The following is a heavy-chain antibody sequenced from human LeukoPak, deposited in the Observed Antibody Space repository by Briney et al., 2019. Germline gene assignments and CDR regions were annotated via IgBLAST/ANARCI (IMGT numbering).Heavy chain of an antibody. CDR1: GLTFSGYW. Sequence: GGSLKLSCAASGLTFSGYWMHWVRQGPGKGLEWVSRIKSDGSSTSYANAVKGRFTISRDNAKNTLYLQMSSLRAEDTAVYYCTRSDWFDPWGQGTLVTVSS. CDR2: IKSDGSST. CDR3: TRSDWFDP. V-gene: IGHV3-74*01. J-gene: IGHJ5*02.